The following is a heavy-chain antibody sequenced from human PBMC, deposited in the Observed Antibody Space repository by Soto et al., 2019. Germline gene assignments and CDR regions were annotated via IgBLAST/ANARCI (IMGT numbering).Heavy chain of an antibody. V-gene: IGHV4-59*01. CDR1: GGSISSYY. CDR3: ASGGDCSGGSCYYYYMDV. Sequence: SETLSLTCTVSGGSISSYYWSWIRQPPGKGLEWIGYIYYSGSTNYNPSLKSRVTISVDTSKNQFSLKLSSVTAADTAVYYCASGGDCSGGSCYYYYMDVWGKGTTVTVSS. J-gene: IGHJ6*03. D-gene: IGHD2-15*01. CDR2: IYYSGST.